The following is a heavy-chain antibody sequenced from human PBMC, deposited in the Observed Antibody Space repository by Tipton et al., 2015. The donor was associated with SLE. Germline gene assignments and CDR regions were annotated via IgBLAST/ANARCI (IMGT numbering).Heavy chain of an antibody. V-gene: IGHV4-59*11. CDR3: ARGPASGWFDP. CDR2: IYYSGST. Sequence: TLSLTCAVSGGSISSHYWSWIRQPPGKGLEWIGYIYYSGSTNYNPSLKSRVTISVDTSKNQFSLKLRSVTAADTAVYYCARGPASGWFDPWGQGTLVTVSS. CDR1: GGSISSHY. D-gene: IGHD3-10*01. J-gene: IGHJ5*02.